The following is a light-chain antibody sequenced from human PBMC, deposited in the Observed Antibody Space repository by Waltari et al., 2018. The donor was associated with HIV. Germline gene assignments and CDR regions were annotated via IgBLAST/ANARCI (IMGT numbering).Light chain of an antibody. V-gene: IGLV10-54*01. J-gene: IGLJ3*02. CDR3: SAWDSSLNIWI. Sequence: QAGLTQPSSVSQGLRPTATLTCTGNTYHVRNADAVWLQHSQGHPPKHLSYRSDERPSSISERFSASRSGNIASLNISGLQTEDEAVYYCSAWDSSLNIWIFGEGTKLTVL. CDR1: TYHVRNAD. CDR2: RSD.